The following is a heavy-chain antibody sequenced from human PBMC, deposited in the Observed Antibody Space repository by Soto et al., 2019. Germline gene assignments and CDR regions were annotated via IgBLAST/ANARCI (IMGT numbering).Heavy chain of an antibody. CDR3: SKLNNFEINWFDP. CDR2: IYYSGTT. J-gene: IGHJ5*02. CDR1: GGSINSRTYN. V-gene: IGHV4-39*01. D-gene: IGHD1-20*01. Sequence: QLQLQESGPRLVKPSETLSLTCSVSGGSINSRTYNWGWIRQPPGKGLEWIGNIYYSGTTYYNPSLKSRVAISVDPSKNQFSLKLSSVTAADTAVYYCSKLNNFEINWFDPWGQGTLVTVSS.